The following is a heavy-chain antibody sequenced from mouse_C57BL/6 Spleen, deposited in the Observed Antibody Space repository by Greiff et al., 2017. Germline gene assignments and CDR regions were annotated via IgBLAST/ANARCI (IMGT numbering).Heavy chain of an antibody. CDR1: GFTFSDYY. CDR3: ARSGGYWGYYAMDY. J-gene: IGHJ4*01. V-gene: IGHV5-12*01. CDR2: ISNGGGST. D-gene: IGHD3-1*01. Sequence: EVNVVESGGGLVQPGGSLKLSCAASGFTFSDYYMYWVRQTPEKRLEWVAYISNGGGSTYYPDTVKGRFTISRDNAKNTLYLQMSRLKSEDTAMYYCARSGGYWGYYAMDYWGQGTSVTVSS.